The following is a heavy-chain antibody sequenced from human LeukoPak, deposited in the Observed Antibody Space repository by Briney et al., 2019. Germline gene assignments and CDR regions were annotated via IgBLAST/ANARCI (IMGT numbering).Heavy chain of an antibody. CDR2: ISWNSGSI. Sequence: GGSLRLSCAASGFNFDGNAMHWVRQAPGKGLEWVSGISWNSGSIGYADSVKGRFTISRDNAKNSLYLQMNSLRAEDTALYYCAKDITYYYDSSGYYYFDYWGQGTLVTVSS. CDR3: AKDITYYYDSSGYYYFDY. J-gene: IGHJ4*02. CDR1: GFNFDGNA. V-gene: IGHV3-9*01. D-gene: IGHD3-22*01.